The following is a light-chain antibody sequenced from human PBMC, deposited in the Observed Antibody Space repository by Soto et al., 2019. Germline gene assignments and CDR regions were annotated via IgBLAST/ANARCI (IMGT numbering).Light chain of an antibody. V-gene: IGLV2-14*01. CDR2: DVS. CDR3: ASYTTSSTYV. J-gene: IGLJ1*01. CDR1: SSDVGGYSY. Sequence: QSALTQPASVSGSPGQSIAISCTGTSSDVGGYSYVSWYQQQPGKAPKLVISDVSNRPSGVSDRFSGSKSGNTASLTISGLLTEDEADYYCASYTTSSTYVFGTGTKVTVL.